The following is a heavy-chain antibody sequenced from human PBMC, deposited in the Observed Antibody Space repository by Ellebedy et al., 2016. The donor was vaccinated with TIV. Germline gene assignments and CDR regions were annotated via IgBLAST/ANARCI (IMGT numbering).Heavy chain of an antibody. CDR1: NGSFTGYF. V-gene: IGHV4-34*01. Sequence: MPSETLSLTCGVYNGSFTGYFWSWIRQPPGKGLEWIGEINPSGTPNYNPSLKSRLTMSVDTPKKPFSLRLTSVTAADTAVYYCVRARGQYLYGSGSYFTHWGQGRMVTVTS. CDR3: VRARGQYLYGSGSYFTH. D-gene: IGHD3-10*01. J-gene: IGHJ4*02. CDR2: INPSGTP.